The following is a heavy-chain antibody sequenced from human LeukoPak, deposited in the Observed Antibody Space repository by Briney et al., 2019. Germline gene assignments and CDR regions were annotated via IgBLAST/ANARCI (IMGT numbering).Heavy chain of an antibody. CDR1: GGSITSYY. V-gene: IGHV4-59*12. J-gene: IGHJ3*02. CDR2: IYYSGST. CDR3: AREHNYDFWIGGAFDI. D-gene: IGHD3-3*01. Sequence: SETLSLTCTVSGGSITSYYWSWIRQPPGKGLEWIGYIYYSGSTNYNPSLKSRVTISVDTSKNQFSLKLSSVTAADTAVYYCAREHNYDFWIGGAFDIWGQGTMVTVSS.